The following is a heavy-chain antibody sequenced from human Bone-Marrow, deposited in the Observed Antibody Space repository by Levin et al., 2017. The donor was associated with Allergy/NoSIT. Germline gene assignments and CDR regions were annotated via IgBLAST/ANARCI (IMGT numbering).Heavy chain of an antibody. CDR1: GGSISGGGYY. Sequence: SETLSLTCTVSGGSISGGGYYWSWIRQHPGTGLEWIGYVYYSGNTYYNPSLKSRVIISVVTSKNQLSLKLTSVTVADTAVYYCARFNGYDFDYWGQGTLVTVSS. CDR2: VYYSGNT. D-gene: IGHD5-12*01. CDR3: ARFNGYDFDY. J-gene: IGHJ4*02. V-gene: IGHV4-31*03.